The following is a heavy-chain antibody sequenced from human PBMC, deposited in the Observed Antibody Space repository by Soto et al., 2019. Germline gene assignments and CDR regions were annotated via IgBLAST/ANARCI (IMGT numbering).Heavy chain of an antibody. J-gene: IGHJ6*02. CDR3: ARDQMAAAGSYYYYGMDV. CDR1: GYTFTSYA. V-gene: IGHV1-3*01. D-gene: IGHD6-13*01. Sequence: QVQLVQSGAEVKKPGASVKVSCKASGYTFTSYAMHWVRQAPGQRLEWMGWINAGNGNTKYSQKFQGRVTITRDTSASTAYMELSSLRSEDTAVYYCARDQMAAAGSYYYYGMDVWGQGTTVTVSS. CDR2: INAGNGNT.